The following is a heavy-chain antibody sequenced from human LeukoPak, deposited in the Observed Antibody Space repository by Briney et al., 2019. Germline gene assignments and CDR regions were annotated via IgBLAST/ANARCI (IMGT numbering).Heavy chain of an antibody. CDR3: AKDRAGTPWAD. V-gene: IGHV3-53*01. CDR1: GFTVSSNY. Sequence: GGSLRLSCAASGFTVSSNYMSWVRQAPGKGLEWVSVIYSGGSTYYADSVRGRFTISRDNSRNTVYLQMHSLRADDTAVYYCAKDRAGTPWADWGQGTLVTVSS. D-gene: IGHD1-1*01. J-gene: IGHJ4*02. CDR2: IYSGGST.